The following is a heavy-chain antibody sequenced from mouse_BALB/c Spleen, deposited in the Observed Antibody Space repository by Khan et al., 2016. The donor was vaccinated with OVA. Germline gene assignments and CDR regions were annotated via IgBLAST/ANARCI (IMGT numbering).Heavy chain of an antibody. V-gene: IGHV5-6*01. J-gene: IGHJ3*01. Sequence: EVELVESGGDLVKTGGSLKLSCAASGFTFSTYGMSWVRQTPDKRLEWVATINTGGHYTYYIDSVKGRFTISRDNAKNILYMQMTSLRSEDTAMYYSSRLAYYYNSEGFAYWGQGTLVTVSA. CDR1: GFTFSTYG. CDR3: SRLAYYYNSEGFAY. D-gene: IGHD1-1*02. CDR2: INTGGHYT.